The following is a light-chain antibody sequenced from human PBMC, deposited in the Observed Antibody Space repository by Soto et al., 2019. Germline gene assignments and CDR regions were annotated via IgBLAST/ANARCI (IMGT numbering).Light chain of an antibody. V-gene: IGKV4-1*01. CDR3: QQYYSTPPT. Sequence: SLMTQPPASLAVSLGERATINCNSSQSVLYSSKNKNYLAWYQQKPGQPPKLFIYWASTRESGVPDRFSGSRSGTDFTLTISSLQAEDVAVYYCQQYYSTPPTFGGGTKVDIK. CDR2: WAS. CDR1: QSVLYSSKNKNY. J-gene: IGKJ4*01.